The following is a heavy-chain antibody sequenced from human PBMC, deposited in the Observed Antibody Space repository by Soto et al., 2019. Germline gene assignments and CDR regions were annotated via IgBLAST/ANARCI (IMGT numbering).Heavy chain of an antibody. CDR1: GGTFSSYA. J-gene: IGHJ3*01. Sequence: ASVKVSCKASGGTFSSYAISWVRQAPGQGLEWMGGIIPIFGTANYAQKFQGRVTITADESTSTAYMELSSLRSEDTAVYYCARSWAWELPPDVWGQGTMVTVSS. CDR2: IIPIFGTA. CDR3: ARSWAWELPPDV. V-gene: IGHV1-69*13. D-gene: IGHD1-26*01.